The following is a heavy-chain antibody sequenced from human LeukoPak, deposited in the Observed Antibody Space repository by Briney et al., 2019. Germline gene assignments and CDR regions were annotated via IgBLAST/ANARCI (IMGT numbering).Heavy chain of an antibody. J-gene: IGHJ4*02. CDR3: ATEAYYHFDF. V-gene: IGHV3-48*01. CDR1: GFTFSSYS. Sequence: GSLILSCAASGFTFSSYSMNWVRQAPGKGLEWVSYIEYSSSSIYYADSVKGRFTISRDNAKNSLYLQMNSLRAEDTAVYYCATEAYYHFDFWGQGTQVTVSS. CDR2: IEYSSSSI. D-gene: IGHD3-10*01.